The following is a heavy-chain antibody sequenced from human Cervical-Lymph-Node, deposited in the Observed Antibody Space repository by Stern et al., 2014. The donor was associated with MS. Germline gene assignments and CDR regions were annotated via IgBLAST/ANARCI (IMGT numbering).Heavy chain of an antibody. CDR1: GYTLTNYE. J-gene: IGHJ6*02. D-gene: IGHD5-24*01. V-gene: IGHV1-8*02. Sequence: QVQLVQSGAEVKKPGASVKVSCKASGYTLTNYEINWVRQAPGQGLAWMGWMNPNSGDTGYAQKFQGRLTMTRNASISTAYMDLNSLRSDDTAVYYCARGSDGYKPQYYFGMDIWGQGTTVIVSS. CDR3: ARGSDGYKPQYYFGMDI. CDR2: MNPNSGDT.